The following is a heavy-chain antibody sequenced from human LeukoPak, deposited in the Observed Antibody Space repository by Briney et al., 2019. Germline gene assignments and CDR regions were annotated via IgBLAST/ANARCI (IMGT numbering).Heavy chain of an antibody. CDR2: ITSGGDYI. D-gene: IGHD3-9*01. CDR3: ARGHYDVLAASYKWTPDY. CDR1: GFTFNTFN. V-gene: IGHV3-21*01. J-gene: IGHJ4*02. Sequence: GGSLRLSCAASGFTFNTFNMNWVRQAPGKGLEWVSSITSGGDYIYYADSVKGRFTTSRDNAKNSLSLQLYSLRVEDTAVYYCARGHYDVLAASYKWTPDYWGQGTLVTVSP.